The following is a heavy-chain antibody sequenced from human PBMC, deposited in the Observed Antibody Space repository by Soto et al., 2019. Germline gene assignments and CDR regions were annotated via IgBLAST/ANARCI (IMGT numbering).Heavy chain of an antibody. Sequence: PGGSLRLSCTASGLSFSNTWMHWVRQAPGKGLVWVSHINSDGSTTTYADSVKGRFTISRDNTKNTVYLQMNSLRADDTAVYHCATAGSYAQKVWGQATTVTGSS. V-gene: IGHV3-74*03. CDR1: GLSFSNTW. CDR3: ATAGSYAQKV. J-gene: IGHJ6*02. D-gene: IGHD2-2*01. CDR2: INSDGSTT.